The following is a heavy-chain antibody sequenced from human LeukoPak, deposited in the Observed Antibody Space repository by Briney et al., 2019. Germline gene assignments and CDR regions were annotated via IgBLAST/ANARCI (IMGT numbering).Heavy chain of an antibody. CDR2: IYTSGST. CDR3: ARDPDY. CDR1: GGPISSGSYY. V-gene: IGHV4-61*02. J-gene: IGHJ4*02. Sequence: SQTLSLTCTVSGGPISSGSYYWSWIRQPAGKGLEWIGRIYTSGSTNYNPSLKSRVTISVDTSKNQFSLKLSSVTAADTAVYYCARDPDYWGQGTLVTVSS.